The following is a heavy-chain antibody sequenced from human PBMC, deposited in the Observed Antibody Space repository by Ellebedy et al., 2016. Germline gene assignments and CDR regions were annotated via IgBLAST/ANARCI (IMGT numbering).Heavy chain of an antibody. J-gene: IGHJ1*01. V-gene: IGHV3-15*07. Sequence: GESLKISCAASDFNFSKAWMNWVRQAPGKGLEWVGRIKSKTKGGTADYAGPVKGRFTISRDDSQNTLYLQMNSLKTEDTAVYYCSSLPRRWGQGTLVTVSS. CDR3: SSLPRR. CDR2: IKSKTKGGTA. CDR1: DFNFSKAW.